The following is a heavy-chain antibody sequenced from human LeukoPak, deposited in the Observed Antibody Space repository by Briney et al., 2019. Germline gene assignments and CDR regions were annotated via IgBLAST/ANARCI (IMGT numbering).Heavy chain of an antibody. CDR1: GFTIRNYW. CDR2: IKQDGSEK. V-gene: IGHV3-7*01. J-gene: IGHJ4*02. D-gene: IGHD6-6*01. CDR3: ASEGQLVRQYIY. Sequence: GGSLRLSCAASGFTIRNYWMTWVRQAPGKGLEWVANIKQDGSEKYYEDSVRGRFTISRDNSQNSLYLQMDTLRVEDTAVYCCASEGQLVRQYIYWGQGTRVIVSS.